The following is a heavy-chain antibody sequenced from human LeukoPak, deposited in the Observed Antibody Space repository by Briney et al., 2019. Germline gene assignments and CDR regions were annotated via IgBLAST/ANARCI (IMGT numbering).Heavy chain of an antibody. CDR1: GGSISSGGYN. CDR3: ARVGDDSWGFDP. D-gene: IGHD4-11*01. CDR2: IYHSGST. J-gene: IGHJ5*02. Sequence: SETLSLTCTVSGGSISSGGYNWSCIRQPPGKGLEWIGYIYHSGSTYYNPSLKSRVTISVDRSKNQFSLKLSYVTAADTAVYYCARVGDDSWGFDPWGQGTLVTVSS. V-gene: IGHV4-30-2*01.